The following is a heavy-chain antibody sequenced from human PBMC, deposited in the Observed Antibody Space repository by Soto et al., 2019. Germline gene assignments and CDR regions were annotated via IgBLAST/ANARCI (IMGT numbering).Heavy chain of an antibody. CDR3: AREIAVAGNTSDVSDI. V-gene: IGHV1-69*02. Sequence: QVQLVQSGAEVKKPGSSLKVSCKASGGTFNTYTISWVRQAPGQGLEWMGRIIPILGIAKYAQKFQGRVTITAAKSTSTAYMELSSLRSENTAVYYCAREIAVAGNTSDVSDIWGQGTMVTVSS. CDR2: IIPILGIA. D-gene: IGHD6-19*01. J-gene: IGHJ3*02. CDR1: GGTFNTYT.